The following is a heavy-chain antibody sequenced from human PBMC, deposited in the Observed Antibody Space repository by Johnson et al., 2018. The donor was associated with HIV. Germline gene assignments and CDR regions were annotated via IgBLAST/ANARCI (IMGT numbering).Heavy chain of an antibody. CDR1: GFTFDDYA. CDR3: AKDASTLGGDAFDI. CDR2: ISWNSGSI. Sequence: LVESGGGVVQPGRSLRLSCAASGFTFDDYAMHWVRQAPGKGLEWVSGISWNSGSIGYADSVKGRFTISRDNAKNSLYLQMNSLRAEDTALYYCAKDASTLGGDAFDIWGQGTMVTVSS. D-gene: IGHD3-16*01. J-gene: IGHJ3*02. V-gene: IGHV3-9*01.